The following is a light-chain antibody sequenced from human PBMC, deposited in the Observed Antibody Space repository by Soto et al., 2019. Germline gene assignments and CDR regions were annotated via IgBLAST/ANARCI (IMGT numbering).Light chain of an antibody. CDR2: RAS. CDR3: HQYNNWPQT. J-gene: IGKJ1*01. CDR1: QSVGSN. V-gene: IGKV3D-15*01. Sequence: EIVMTQSSATLSVSPGERATLSCRASQSVGSNLAWYQQQPGQAPRLLIYRASTRATGSPARFSGSGSGTEFTLTISSLQSEDFAVYYCHQYNNWPQTFGQGTKVELK.